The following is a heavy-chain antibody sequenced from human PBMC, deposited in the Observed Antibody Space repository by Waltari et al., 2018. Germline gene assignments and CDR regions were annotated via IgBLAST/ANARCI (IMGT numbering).Heavy chain of an antibody. CDR3: TPQDCSGVGCSTPY. Sequence: EVHVVESGGGLVQPGGSLKLSCAASGFTCSGSAVHWVRQAPGKGTEWVGRMRTKPTHYAPAYAASAKGRFTISEDESNKTPYLQMNGLKIDDMAVYYCTPQDCSGVGCSTPYWGQGTLVTVSS. CDR2: MRTKPTHYAP. CDR1: GFTCSGSA. V-gene: IGHV3-73*02. J-gene: IGHJ4*02. D-gene: IGHD2-8*02.